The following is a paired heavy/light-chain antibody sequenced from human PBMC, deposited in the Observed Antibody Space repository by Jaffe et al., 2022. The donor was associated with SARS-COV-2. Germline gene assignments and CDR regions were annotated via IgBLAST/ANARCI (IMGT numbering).Light chain of an antibody. Sequence: ETVLTQSPVTLSLSPGERATLSCRASESISKYLAWYQKKPGQAPRLVIYDASNRATGIPARFSGSGSGTDFTLTISSLAPEDFAVYYCQQRNDWPLTFGGGTKVEIK. CDR2: DAS. CDR1: ESISKY. V-gene: IGKV3-11*01. J-gene: IGKJ4*01. CDR3: QQRNDWPLT.
Heavy chain of an antibody. CDR2: VDYSGSI. V-gene: IGHV4-39*01. CDR3: STYGSGHY. D-gene: IGHD3-10*01. J-gene: IGHJ4*02. Sequence: QLHLQESGPGLAKSSETLSLTCSVSGGSISSKNFQWGWFRQPPGKGLEWIGSVDYSGSIYYNPSLQSRVTISVDTSKNQFSLRLTSVTAADTAVYYCSTYGSGHYWGQGTLVTVSS. CDR1: GGSISSKNFQ.